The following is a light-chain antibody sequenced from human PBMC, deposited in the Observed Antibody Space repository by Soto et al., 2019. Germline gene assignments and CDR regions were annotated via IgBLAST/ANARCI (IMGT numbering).Light chain of an antibody. CDR1: QTVERW. V-gene: IGKV1-5*01. CDR2: DVS. CDR3: QQYKDYVYT. J-gene: IGKJ2*01. Sequence: DIQMTQSPSTLSASVGARVLITCRASQTVERWMAWYQQKPGKAPKLLISDVSTLERGVPSRFSGSGSATEFTLTISGLQPDDFATYYCQQYKDYVYTFGQGTKVDI.